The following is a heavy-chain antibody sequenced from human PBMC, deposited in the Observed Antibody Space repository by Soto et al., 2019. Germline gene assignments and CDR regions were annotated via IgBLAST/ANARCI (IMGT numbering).Heavy chain of an antibody. Sequence: EVQVVESGGGLVQPGGSLRLSCAASGFTFSSYWMHWVRQAPGKGLVWVSRINSDGSSTSYADSVKGRFTISRDNAKNTLYLQMNSLRAEDTAVYYCARTYSSGWYWGWFDPWGQGTLVTVSS. CDR1: GFTFSSYW. V-gene: IGHV3-74*01. CDR3: ARTYSSGWYWGWFDP. CDR2: INSDGSST. J-gene: IGHJ5*02. D-gene: IGHD6-19*01.